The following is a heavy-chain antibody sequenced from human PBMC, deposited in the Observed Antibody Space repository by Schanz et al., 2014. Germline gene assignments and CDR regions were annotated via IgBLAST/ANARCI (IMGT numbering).Heavy chain of an antibody. D-gene: IGHD2-2*01. V-gene: IGHV1-46*01. CDR1: GYTFTDYH. Sequence: QVQLVQSGAEVKKPGASVKVSCKSSGYTFTDYHIHWVRQAPGQGLEWMGRIYLSDGSTRYAQKFQGRVTVTRDTSTTTVYMDLSSLTSDDTAVYYCARELCSSTTCYVRYDPWGQGTLVTVSS. CDR3: ARELCSSTTCYVRYDP. CDR2: IYLSDGST. J-gene: IGHJ5*02.